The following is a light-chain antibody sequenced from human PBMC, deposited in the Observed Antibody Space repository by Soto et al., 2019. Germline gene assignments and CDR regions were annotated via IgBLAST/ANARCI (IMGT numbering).Light chain of an antibody. J-gene: IGKJ1*01. CDR2: DTS. V-gene: IGKV3-15*01. CDR1: QSVSSY. Sequence: IVLTHSPATLSLSPGEIATLSCRASQSVSSYLAWYQQRPGQVPRLLIYDTSTRAPGISARFSGSGSGTEFTLTISSLQSEDFAVYYCQEYIQWPPGMFGPGTKVDIK. CDR3: QEYIQWPPGM.